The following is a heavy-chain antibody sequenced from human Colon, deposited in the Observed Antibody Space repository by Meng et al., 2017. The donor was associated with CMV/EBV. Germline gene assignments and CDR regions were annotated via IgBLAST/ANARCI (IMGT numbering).Heavy chain of an antibody. CDR3: AKDQRQRVYYNGMDV. J-gene: IGHJ6*02. V-gene: IGHV3-33*06. CDR2: IWYDGSNK. Sequence: GESLKIPCAASGFSFSDYGMHWVRQAPGKGLEWVAVIWYDGSNKYYEDSVKGRFTISRDNSKNTLYLQMNSLRAEDTAVYYCAKDQRQRVYYNGMDVWGQGTTVTVSS. CDR1: GFSFSDYG. D-gene: IGHD6-25*01.